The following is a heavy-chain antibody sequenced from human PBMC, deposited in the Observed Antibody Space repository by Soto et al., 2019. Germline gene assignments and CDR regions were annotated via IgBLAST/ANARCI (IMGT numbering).Heavy chain of an antibody. V-gene: IGHV1-3*01. CDR1: GYTFTSYA. Sequence: QVQLVQSGAEVKKPGASVKVSCKASGYTFTSYAMHWVRQAPGQRLEWMGWINAGNGNTKYSQKFQGRVTITRDTSASTAYMELSSLRSEDTAVYYCARGVRGYDFYYYYSMDVLDKGTTVTVSS. CDR3: ARGVRGYDFYYYYSMDV. CDR2: INAGNGNT. J-gene: IGHJ6*03. D-gene: IGHD6-25*01.